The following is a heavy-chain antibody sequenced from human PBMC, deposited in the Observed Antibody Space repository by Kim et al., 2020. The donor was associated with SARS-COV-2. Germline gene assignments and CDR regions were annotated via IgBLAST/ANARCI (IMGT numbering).Heavy chain of an antibody. CDR3: ARDRLGGNYGYWYFDL. J-gene: IGHJ2*01. Sequence: GGSLRLSCAASGFTFSDYYMSWVRQAPGKGLEWVSYISSSGYGTYYADSVRGRITISRDNAKNSLYLQMNSLTAEDTAVYHCARDRLGGNYGYWYFDLWGRGTLVTVSS. CDR2: ISSSGYGT. V-gene: IGHV3-11*01. CDR1: GFTFSDYY. D-gene: IGHD4-4*01.